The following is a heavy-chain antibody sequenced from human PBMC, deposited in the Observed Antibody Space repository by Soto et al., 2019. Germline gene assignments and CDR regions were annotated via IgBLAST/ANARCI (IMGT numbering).Heavy chain of an antibody. CDR1: GFTFSSYW. J-gene: IGHJ4*02. CDR3: AKSRGYSYGPQYYFDY. CDR2: ISGGGGGT. V-gene: IGHV3-23*01. D-gene: IGHD5-18*01. Sequence: GGSLRLSCVASGFTFSSYWMHWVRQAPGKGLEWVSGISGGGGGTYYADSVKGRFTISRDNSKNTLYLQMNGLRAEDMAVHYCAKSRGYSYGPQYYFDYWGQGTLVTVSS.